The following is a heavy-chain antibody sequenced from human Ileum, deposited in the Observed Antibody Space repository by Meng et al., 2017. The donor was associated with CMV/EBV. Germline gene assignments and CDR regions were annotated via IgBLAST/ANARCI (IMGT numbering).Heavy chain of an antibody. D-gene: IGHD2-21*01. CDR3: ARGSVVVIAISAGWFDP. Sequence: CTFSSYAMHWVRQAPGKGLEWVAVISYDGSNKYYADSVKGRFTISRDNSKNTLYLQMNSLRAEDTAVYYCARGSVVVIAISAGWFDPWGQGTLVTVSS. V-gene: IGHV3-30*04. CDR1: CTFSSYA. CDR2: ISYDGSNK. J-gene: IGHJ5*02.